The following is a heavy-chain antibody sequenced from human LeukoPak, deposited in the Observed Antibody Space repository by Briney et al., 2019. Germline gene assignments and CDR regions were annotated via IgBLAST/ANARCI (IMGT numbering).Heavy chain of an antibody. Sequence: GGSLRLSCEASKFTFSDYYMSWIRQSPGKGLEWVAYISGSGKTIYYAESVKGRFTISRDNAKNTLYLQMNSLRAEDTAVYYCAKIGANVGFWGQGTLVTVSS. J-gene: IGHJ4*02. CDR3: AKIGANVGF. V-gene: IGHV3-11*01. D-gene: IGHD4/OR15-4a*01. CDR2: ISGSGKTI. CDR1: KFTFSDYY.